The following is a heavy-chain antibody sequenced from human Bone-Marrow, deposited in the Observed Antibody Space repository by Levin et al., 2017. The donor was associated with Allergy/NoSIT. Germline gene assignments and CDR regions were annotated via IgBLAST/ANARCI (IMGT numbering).Heavy chain of an antibody. CDR2: IYGDGDK. Sequence: SGPTLVKPTQTLTLTCTFSGFSLKGPGDGVAWIRQPPGKALEWLAVIYGDGDKRFSPSLQTRLSITKDSSKNQVVLTMTDMYPMATGTYFCAHSHPPPLAAGSFYFDFWGQGALVTVSS. V-gene: IGHV2-5*02. D-gene: IGHD3-10*01. CDR1: GFSLKGPGDG. J-gene: IGHJ4*02. CDR3: AHSHPPPLAAGSFYFDF.